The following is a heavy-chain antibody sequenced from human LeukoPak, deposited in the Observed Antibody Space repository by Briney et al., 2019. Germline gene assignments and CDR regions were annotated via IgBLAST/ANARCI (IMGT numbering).Heavy chain of an antibody. J-gene: IGHJ4*02. CDR3: AKEAAAEPFLDY. Sequence: GGSLRLSCAASGFTFSDYYMSWIRQAPGKGLEWVSYISSSGSTIYYADSVKGRFTISRDNAKNSLYLQMNSLRAEDTAVYYCAKEAAAEPFLDYWGQGTLVTVSS. CDR2: ISSSGSTI. CDR1: GFTFSDYY. D-gene: IGHD6-13*01. V-gene: IGHV3-11*04.